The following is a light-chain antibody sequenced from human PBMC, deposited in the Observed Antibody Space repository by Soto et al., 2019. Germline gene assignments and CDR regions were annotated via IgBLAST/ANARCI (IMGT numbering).Light chain of an antibody. Sequence: DIQMTQSPSSLSASVGDRVTITCRASQGISNSLAWYQQEPGKVPKLLIYAAFTLQSGVTSRFSGSGSETNFTLTISGLQPEDVATYYCQNYNTAPFTFGPGTKVAVK. CDR2: AAF. CDR3: QNYNTAPFT. CDR1: QGISNS. J-gene: IGKJ3*01. V-gene: IGKV1-27*01.